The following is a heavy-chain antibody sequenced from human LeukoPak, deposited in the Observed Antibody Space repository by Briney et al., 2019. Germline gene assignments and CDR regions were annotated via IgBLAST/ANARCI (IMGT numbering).Heavy chain of an antibody. D-gene: IGHD3-16*01. CDR1: GYTLTELS. J-gene: IGHJ6*02. CDR3: ARCWGDYYYYGMDV. Sequence: GASVKVSCKVSGYTLTELSMHWVRQAPGKGLEWMGGFDPEDGETIYAQKLQGRVTMTTDTSTSTAYMELRSLRSDDTAVYYCARCWGDYYYYGMDVWGQGTTVTVSS. V-gene: IGHV1-24*01. CDR2: FDPEDGET.